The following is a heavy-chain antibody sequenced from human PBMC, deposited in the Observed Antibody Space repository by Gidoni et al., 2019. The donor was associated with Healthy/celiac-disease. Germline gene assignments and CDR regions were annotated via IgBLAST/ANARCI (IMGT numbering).Heavy chain of an antibody. J-gene: IGHJ5*02. CDR1: GGSISSYY. Sequence: QVQLQESGPGLVKPSETLSLTCTVPGGSISSYYWSWIRQPAGKGLEWSGRIYTSGSTNYNPSLKGRVTMSVDTSKNQFSLKLSSVTAADTAVYYCARVSVAGTGSRNWFDPWGQGTLVTVSS. CDR2: IYTSGST. V-gene: IGHV4-4*07. CDR3: ARVSVAGTGSRNWFDP. D-gene: IGHD6-19*01.